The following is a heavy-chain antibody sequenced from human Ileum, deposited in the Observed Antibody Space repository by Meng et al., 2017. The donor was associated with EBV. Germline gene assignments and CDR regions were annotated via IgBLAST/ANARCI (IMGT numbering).Heavy chain of an antibody. CDR2: IYYDDYQ. D-gene: IGHD3-16*01. CDR3: AHKPSGEDFFDY. V-gene: IGHV2-5*02. Sequence: QLPLKESAPTQMKPPPTLTLTCTFSGFSLSTNGVGVGWIRQPPGKSLEWLALIYYDDYQRYIPSLKTRLTITRVTSKSQVVLAMTNMDPVDTATYYCAHKPSGEDFFDYWGQGTLVTVSS. J-gene: IGHJ4*02. CDR1: GFSLSTNGVG.